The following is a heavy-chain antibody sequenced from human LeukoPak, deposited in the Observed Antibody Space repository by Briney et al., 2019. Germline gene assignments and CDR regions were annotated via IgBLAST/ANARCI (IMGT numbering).Heavy chain of an antibody. CDR1: GGSISSSNW. V-gene: IGHV4-4*02. CDR2: IYHSGTT. CDR3: ARGGGRDGYNSVDY. Sequence: SGTLSLTCAVSGGSISSSNWWSWVRQPPGKGLEWIGEIYHSGTTNYNPSLKSRVTISVDKSKNQFSLKLSSVTAADTAVYYCARGGGRDGYNSVDYWGQGTLVTVSS. D-gene: IGHD5-24*01. J-gene: IGHJ4*02.